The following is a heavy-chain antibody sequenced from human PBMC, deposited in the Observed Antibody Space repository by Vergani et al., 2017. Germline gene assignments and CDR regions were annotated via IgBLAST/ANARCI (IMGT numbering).Heavy chain of an antibody. V-gene: IGHV4-61*02. CDR3: ARSRPCCTSGSCPAI. CDR1: GESIRSGSHY. Sequence: QVKLQESGPGLLKPSQTLSLTCTVSGESIRSGSHYWSWIRQPAGKGLEWIGHIYTGGSTDLNPSFKSRVSVSVDTSKSQFSLKLNSVTVADTAVYYCARSRPCCTSGSCPAIWGQGTLVTVSS. CDR2: IYTGGST. D-gene: IGHD2-15*01. J-gene: IGHJ4*02.